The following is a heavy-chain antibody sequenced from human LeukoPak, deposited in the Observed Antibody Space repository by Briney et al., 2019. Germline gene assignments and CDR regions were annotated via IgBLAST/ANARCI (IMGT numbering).Heavy chain of an antibody. Sequence: PSETLSLTCTVSGGPIHTYNWMWIRQPAGKGLEFIGRNNFAGRGYYNPSLKSRVTISVDSPSNQFSLELTSVTAADTAVYYCERDRQHSYGSDLDHWGQGILVTVSS. CDR1: GGPIHTYN. CDR3: ERDRQHSYGSDLDH. J-gene: IGHJ4*02. CDR2: NNFAGRG. V-gene: IGHV4-4*07. D-gene: IGHD5-18*01.